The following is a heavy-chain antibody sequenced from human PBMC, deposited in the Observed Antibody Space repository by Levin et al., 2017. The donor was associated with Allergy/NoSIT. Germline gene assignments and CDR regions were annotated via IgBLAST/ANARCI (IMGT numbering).Heavy chain of an antibody. CDR3: AKLYYDFWTGHRPPHNWFDS. D-gene: IGHD3-3*01. J-gene: IGHJ5*01. V-gene: IGHV3-23*01. Sequence: LAGGSLRLSCVASGFSFSSYAMGWVRQAPGKGLQWVSALRGGGEITLYDDSVKGRFTISRDNFKDTLYLQMNSLRVADTGTYYCAKLYYDFWTGHRPPHNWFDSWGQGTLVTVSS. CDR2: LRGGGEIT. CDR1: GFSFSSYA.